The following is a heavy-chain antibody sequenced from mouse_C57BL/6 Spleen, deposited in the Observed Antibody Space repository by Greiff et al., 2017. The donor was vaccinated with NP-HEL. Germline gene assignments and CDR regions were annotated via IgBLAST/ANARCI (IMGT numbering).Heavy chain of an antibody. CDR1: GFTLSSYA. CDR2: ISDGGSYT. J-gene: IGHJ3*01. V-gene: IGHV5-4*03. CDR3: ARAYYSNPWFAY. D-gene: IGHD2-5*01. Sequence: EVKLVESGGGLVKPGGSLKLSCAASGFTLSSYAMSWVRQTPEKRLEWVATISDGGSYTYYPDNVKGRFTISRDNAKNNLYLQMSHLKSEDTAMYYCARAYYSNPWFAYWGQGTLVTVSA.